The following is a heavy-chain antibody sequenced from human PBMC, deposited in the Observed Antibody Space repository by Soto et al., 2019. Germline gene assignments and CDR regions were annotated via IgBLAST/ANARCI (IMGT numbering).Heavy chain of an antibody. Sequence: QVQLQESGPGLVKPSQTLSLICTVSGGSISSGGYYWSWIRQHPGKGLEWIGYFYYSGGTYYNPSLKSRVTISVDTSKSQFSLKLSAVTAADTAVYYYARSLGGVTARTLKNWFDPWGQGTLVTVSS. D-gene: IGHD2-21*02. CDR3: ARSLGGVTARTLKNWFDP. CDR2: FYYSGGT. CDR1: GGSISSGGYY. V-gene: IGHV4-31*03. J-gene: IGHJ5*02.